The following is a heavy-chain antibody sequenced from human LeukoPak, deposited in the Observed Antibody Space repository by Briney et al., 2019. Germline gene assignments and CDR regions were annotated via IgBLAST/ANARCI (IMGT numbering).Heavy chain of an antibody. D-gene: IGHD5-12*01. CDR1: GGTFSSYA. CDR2: IIPILGIA. V-gene: IGHV1-69*04. Sequence: SVKVSCKASGGTFSSYAISWVRQAPGQGLEWMGRIIPILGIANYAQKFQGRVTITADKSTSTAYMELSSLRSGDTAVYYCARDPVPGYDFLAYFDYWGQGTLVTVSS. J-gene: IGHJ4*02. CDR3: ARDPVPGYDFLAYFDY.